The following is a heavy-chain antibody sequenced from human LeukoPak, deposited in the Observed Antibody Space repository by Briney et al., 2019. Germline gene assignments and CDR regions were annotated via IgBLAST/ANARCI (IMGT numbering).Heavy chain of an antibody. Sequence: ASVKVSCKASGYTFTSYAISWVRQAPGQGLEWMGWISAYNGNTNYAQKLQGRVTMTTDTSTSTAYMELRSLRSDDTAVYSCARDGSELRYFDRYFDYWGQGTLVTVSS. CDR1: GYTFTSYA. CDR3: ARDGSELRYFDRYFDY. V-gene: IGHV1-18*01. CDR2: ISAYNGNT. D-gene: IGHD3-9*01. J-gene: IGHJ4*02.